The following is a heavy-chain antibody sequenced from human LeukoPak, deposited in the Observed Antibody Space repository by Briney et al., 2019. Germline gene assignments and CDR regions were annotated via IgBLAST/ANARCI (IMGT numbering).Heavy chain of an antibody. CDR3: ARDVYGLGDY. V-gene: IGHV3-74*01. D-gene: IGHD1-14*01. CDR2: INSDGSGP. CDR1: GFTFSNYW. Sequence: GGSLRLSCVASGFTFSNYWMHWVRQAPKKGRMWVSKINSDGSGPDYADSVKGRFTISRDNAKNTLYLQMNSLRAEDTAVYYCARDVYGLGDYWGQGTLVTVSS. J-gene: IGHJ4*02.